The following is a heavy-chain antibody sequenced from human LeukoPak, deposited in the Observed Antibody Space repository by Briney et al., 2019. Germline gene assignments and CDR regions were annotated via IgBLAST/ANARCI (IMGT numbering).Heavy chain of an antibody. J-gene: IGHJ3*02. V-gene: IGHV3-53*01. CDR1: GFTVRSNY. CDR3: ARDLREHGVFDI. CDR2: IYSDGTT. Sequence: GGSLRLSCAASGFTVRSNYMSWVRQAPGKGLEWVSEIYSDGTTYYAASVKGRFGISRDNSKNKVDLQMNSLRAEDTAVYYCARDLREHGVFDIWGQGTMVTVSS. D-gene: IGHD1-26*01.